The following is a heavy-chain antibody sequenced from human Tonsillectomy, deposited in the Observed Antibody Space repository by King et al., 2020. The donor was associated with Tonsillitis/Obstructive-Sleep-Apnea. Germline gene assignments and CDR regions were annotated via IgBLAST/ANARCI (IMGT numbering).Heavy chain of an antibody. J-gene: IGHJ6*03. CDR3: ARGYCSSPSCYPSYYYMDV. V-gene: IGHV4-34*01. Sequence: VQLPQWGAGLLKPSKTLSLTCALYSGSFSDYYWTWIRQPPGKGLEWIGEINHSGSTNYNPSLKSRVFISVDTSKNQFSLKLTSVTAAEPAVYYCARGYCSSPSCYPSYYYMDVWGKGTTVTVSS. CDR1: SGSFSDYY. CDR2: INHSGST. D-gene: IGHD2-2*01.